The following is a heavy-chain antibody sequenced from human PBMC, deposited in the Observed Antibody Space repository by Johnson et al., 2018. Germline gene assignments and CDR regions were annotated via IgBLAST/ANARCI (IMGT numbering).Heavy chain of an antibody. V-gene: IGHV3-73*01. Sequence: VQLVESGGGLVQPGGSLNLSCAASGFTFSGSAMHWVRQASGKGLEWVGRIRSKANSYATAYAASGKGRFTISRDDSKNTADLQMNSLKTEDTAGYYCTRQQKVRGVIYYMDVWGKGTTVTVSS. CDR3: TRQQKVRGVIYYMDV. J-gene: IGHJ6*03. D-gene: IGHD3-10*01. CDR1: GFTFSGSA. CDR2: IRSKANSYAT.